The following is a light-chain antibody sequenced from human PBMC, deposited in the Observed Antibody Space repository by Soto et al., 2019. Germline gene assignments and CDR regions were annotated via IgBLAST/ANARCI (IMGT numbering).Light chain of an antibody. CDR3: QQYNSYQWT. J-gene: IGKJ1*01. Sequence: DIQMTQSPSTLSASVGDRVTITCRASQSISSWLAWYQQKPGKAPKLLIYKASSLESGVPSRFRGSGSGTEFTLTISSLQHDDFATYYCQQYNSYQWTFGQGTKVDIK. V-gene: IGKV1-5*03. CDR1: QSISSW. CDR2: KAS.